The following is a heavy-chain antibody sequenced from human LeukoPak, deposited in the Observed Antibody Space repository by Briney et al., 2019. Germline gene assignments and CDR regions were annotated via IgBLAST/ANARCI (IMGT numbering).Heavy chain of an antibody. Sequence: ASVRVSCKASGYIFDRYDINWVRQATGKGLEWMGWMNPKTGNTGYVQRFQGRVTMTRDTSTSTAYMELRSLRSDDTAVYYCAMGVRGVRKTAFDAFDIWGQGTMVTVSS. D-gene: IGHD3-10*01. J-gene: IGHJ3*02. CDR2: MNPKTGNT. V-gene: IGHV1-8*01. CDR1: GYIFDRYD. CDR3: AMGVRGVRKTAFDAFDI.